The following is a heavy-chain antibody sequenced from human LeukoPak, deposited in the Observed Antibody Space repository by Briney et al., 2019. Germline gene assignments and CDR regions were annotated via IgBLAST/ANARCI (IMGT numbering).Heavy chain of an antibody. V-gene: IGHV3-7*01. Sequence: GGSLRLSCTASELSFSNYWMTWVRQAPGKGLEWVANIKEDGSETYYVDSVKGRFTISRDNAKNSLYLQMNSLRAEDTAVYYCARVGVLVASDIWGQGTMVTVSS. CDR3: ARVGVLVASDI. D-gene: IGHD6-6*01. J-gene: IGHJ3*02. CDR2: IKEDGSET. CDR1: ELSFSNYW.